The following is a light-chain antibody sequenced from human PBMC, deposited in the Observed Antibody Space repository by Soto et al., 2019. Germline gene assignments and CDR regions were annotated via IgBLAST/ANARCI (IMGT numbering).Light chain of an antibody. CDR2: KAS. V-gene: IGKV1-5*03. Sequence: DIQMTQSHSTLSASVGDRVIITCRASQSVSSWLAWYQQKPGKAPNLLIYKASLLKSGVPSRFSGSGSGTEFTLTISSLQPNDFATYYCQQYDNDSCTFGQGTKVEI. CDR3: QQYDNDSCT. J-gene: IGKJ1*01. CDR1: QSVSSW.